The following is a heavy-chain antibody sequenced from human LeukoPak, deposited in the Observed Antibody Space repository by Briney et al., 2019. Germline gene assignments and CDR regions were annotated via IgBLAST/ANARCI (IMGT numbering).Heavy chain of an antibody. CDR3: ARGAKPITHYYGSGSYYRD. Sequence: SETLSLTCAVYGGSFSGYYWSWIRQPPGKGLEWIGEINHSGSTNYNPSLKSRVTISVDTSKNQCSLKLSSVTTADTAVYYCARGAKPITHYYGSGSYYRDWGQGTLVTVSS. V-gene: IGHV4-34*01. CDR1: GGSFSGYY. J-gene: IGHJ4*02. CDR2: INHSGST. D-gene: IGHD3-10*01.